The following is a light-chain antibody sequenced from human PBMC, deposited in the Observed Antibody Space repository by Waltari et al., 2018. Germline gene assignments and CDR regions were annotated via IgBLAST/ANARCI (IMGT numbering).Light chain of an antibody. CDR1: SSNIGSNT. Sequence: QSVLTQPPSASGTPGQRVTISCSGSSSNIGSNTVNWYQQVPGTAPKLLIYSNDQRPSGVPARFSGSKSGTSASRAISGLQSEDEADYYCAAWDDSLRGVFGGGTKLTVL. V-gene: IGLV1-44*01. CDR2: SND. CDR3: AAWDDSLRGV. J-gene: IGLJ3*02.